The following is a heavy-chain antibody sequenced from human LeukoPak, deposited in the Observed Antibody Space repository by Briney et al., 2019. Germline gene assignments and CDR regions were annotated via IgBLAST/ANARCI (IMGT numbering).Heavy chain of an antibody. CDR1: EYSFTSYW. CDR2: IFPGDSET. V-gene: IGHV5-51*01. D-gene: IGHD6-13*01. J-gene: IGHJ3*01. Sequence: PGESPKISCQGSEYSFTSYWIGWVRQMPEKGLEWMGVIFPGDSETRYSPSFEGQVTISADKSINTAYLHLSSLKVSDTAMYYCARPHMAAAGNAFDLWGQATMVTVSS. CDR3: ARPHMAAAGNAFDL.